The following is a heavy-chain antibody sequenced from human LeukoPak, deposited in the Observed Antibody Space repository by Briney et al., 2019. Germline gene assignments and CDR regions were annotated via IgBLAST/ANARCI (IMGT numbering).Heavy chain of an antibody. J-gene: IGHJ3*02. CDR2: ISGSGGST. CDR3: ARESDEAFDI. Sequence: PGGSLRLSCAASGFTFSSYAMSWVRQAPGKGLEWVSAISGSGGSTYYADSVKGRFTISRDNAKDSLYLQMNSLRAEDTAVYYCARESDEAFDIWGQGTMVTVSS. CDR1: GFTFSSYA. V-gene: IGHV3-23*01.